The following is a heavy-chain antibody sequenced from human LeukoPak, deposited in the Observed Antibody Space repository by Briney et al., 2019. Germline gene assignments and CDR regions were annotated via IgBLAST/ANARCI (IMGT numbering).Heavy chain of an antibody. CDR3: ARDRCSSTSCYRVNNWFDP. J-gene: IGHJ5*02. CDR1: GGTFSSYA. CDR2: IIPIFGIA. V-gene: IGHV1-69*04. Sequence: GASVKVSCKASGGTFSSYAISWVRQAPGQGLEWMGRIIPIFGIANYAQKFQGRVTITAGKSTSTAYMELSSLRSEDTAVYYCARDRCSSTSCYRVNNWFDPWGQGTLVTVSS. D-gene: IGHD2-2*01.